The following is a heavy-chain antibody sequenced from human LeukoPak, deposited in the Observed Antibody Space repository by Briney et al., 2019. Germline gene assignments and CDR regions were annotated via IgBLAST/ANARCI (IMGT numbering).Heavy chain of an antibody. J-gene: IGHJ4*02. CDR3: ARQGSSGWWVFGY. CDR2: IIPIFGTA. Sequence: SVKVSRKASGGTFSSYAISWVRQAPGQGLEWMGGIIPIFGTANYAQKFQGRVTITTDESTSTAYMELSSLRSEDTAVYYCARQGSSGWWVFGYWGQGTLVTVSS. CDR1: GGTFSSYA. D-gene: IGHD6-19*01. V-gene: IGHV1-69*05.